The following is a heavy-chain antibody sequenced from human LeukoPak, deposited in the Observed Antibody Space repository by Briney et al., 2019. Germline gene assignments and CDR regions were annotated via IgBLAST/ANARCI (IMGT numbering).Heavy chain of an antibody. V-gene: IGHV4-30-2*01. J-gene: IGHJ4*02. Sequence: SQTLSLTCAVSGGSISSGGYSWSWIRQPPGKGLEWIGYIYHSGSTYYNPPLKSRVTISVDRSKNQFSLKLSSVTAADTAVYYCARQEAAAGSFGYWGQGTLVTVSS. CDR2: IYHSGST. CDR1: GGSISSGGYS. D-gene: IGHD6-13*01. CDR3: ARQEAAAGSFGY.